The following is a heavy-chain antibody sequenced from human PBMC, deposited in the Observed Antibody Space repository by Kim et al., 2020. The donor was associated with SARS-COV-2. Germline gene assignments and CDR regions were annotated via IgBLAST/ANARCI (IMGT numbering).Heavy chain of an antibody. Sequence: GGSLRLSCAASGFTFSSYSMNWVRQAPGKGLEWVSSISSSSSYIYYADSVKGRFTISRDNAKNSLYLQMNSLRAEDTAVYYCARGQDYYGSGLPRYWGQGALVTVSS. V-gene: IGHV3-21*01. J-gene: IGHJ4*02. CDR3: ARGQDYYGSGLPRY. D-gene: IGHD3-10*01. CDR1: GFTFSSYS. CDR2: ISSSSSYI.